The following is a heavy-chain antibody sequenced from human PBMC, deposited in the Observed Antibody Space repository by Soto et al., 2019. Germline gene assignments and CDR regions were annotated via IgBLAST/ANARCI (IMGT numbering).Heavy chain of an antibody. J-gene: IGHJ4*02. CDR2: IKQDGSEK. Sequence: GGSLRLSCAASGFTFSSYWMSWVRQAPWKGLEWVANIKQDGSEKYYVDSVKGRFTISRDNAKNSLYLQMNSLRAEDTAVYYCAREYYYGSGSPRSDYWGQGTLVTAPQ. D-gene: IGHD3-10*01. CDR3: AREYYYGSGSPRSDY. CDR1: GFTFSSYW. V-gene: IGHV3-7*01.